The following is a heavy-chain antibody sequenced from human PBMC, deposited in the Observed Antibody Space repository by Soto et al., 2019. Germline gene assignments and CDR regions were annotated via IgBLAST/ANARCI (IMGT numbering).Heavy chain of an antibody. Sequence: ASVKVSCKASGYTFTSYDINWVRQATGQGLEWMGWMNPNSGNTGYAQKFQGRVTMTRNTSISTAYMELSSLRSEDTAVYYCASLLSPNGSGRHRPLGPPATRRHYYYYYYMDVWGKGTTVTVSS. CDR1: GYTFTSYD. V-gene: IGHV1-8*01. CDR3: ASLLSPNGSGRHRPLGPPATRRHYYYYYYMDV. D-gene: IGHD3-3*01. CDR2: MNPNSGNT. J-gene: IGHJ6*03.